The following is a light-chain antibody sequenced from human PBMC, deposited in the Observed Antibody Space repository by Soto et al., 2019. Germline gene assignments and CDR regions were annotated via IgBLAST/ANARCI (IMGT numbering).Light chain of an antibody. V-gene: IGKV3-11*01. J-gene: IGKJ1*01. Sequence: IVLTQSPATLSLSPGERATLSYRASQSVSSYLAWYQQKPGQAPRLLIYDASNRATGIPARFSGSGSGTDFTLTISSLEPEDFAVYYCQQRSNWPPWTFGQGTKVDI. CDR3: QQRSNWPPWT. CDR1: QSVSSY. CDR2: DAS.